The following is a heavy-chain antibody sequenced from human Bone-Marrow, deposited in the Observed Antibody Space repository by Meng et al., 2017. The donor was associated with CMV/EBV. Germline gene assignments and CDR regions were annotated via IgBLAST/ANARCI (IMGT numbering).Heavy chain of an antibody. CDR1: GFTFSSYE. CDR2: ISARGDNT. CDR3: SISRPRMDDAFDI. V-gene: IGHV3-23*01. Sequence: GESLKISCAASGFTFSSYEMNWVRQAPGKGLEWVSSISARGDNTYDADSVKGRLTISRDNSKNTLYLQMSSLRAEDTAIYYCSISRPRMDDAFDIWGQGTMVTVSS. D-gene: IGHD2-15*01. J-gene: IGHJ3*02.